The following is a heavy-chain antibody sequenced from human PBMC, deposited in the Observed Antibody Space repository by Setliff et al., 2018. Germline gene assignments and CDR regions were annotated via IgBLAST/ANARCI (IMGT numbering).Heavy chain of an antibody. Sequence: HPGGSLRLSCVVSGFSFSRHWMSWVRQAPGKGLEWVADIKQDGSTKYYLDSVKGRFTISRDNAKRSLYLQMNGLRADDTGVYYCVRDDADNYDAFDKWGQGTLVTVSS. D-gene: IGHD3-22*01. V-gene: IGHV3-7*01. J-gene: IGHJ3*02. CDR1: GFSFSRHW. CDR3: VRDDADNYDAFDK. CDR2: IKQDGSTK.